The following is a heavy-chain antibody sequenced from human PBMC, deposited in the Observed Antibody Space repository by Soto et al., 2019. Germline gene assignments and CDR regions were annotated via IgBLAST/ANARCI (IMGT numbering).Heavy chain of an antibody. CDR3: ARADYYGDPGSY. D-gene: IGHD3-10*01. V-gene: IGHV3-7*01. J-gene: IGHJ4*02. CDR2: IKEDGSEK. Sequence: GGSLRLSCAASGFTFSTSWMSWVRQAPGKGLEWVANIKEDGSEKYYVDSVKGRFTISRDHAKNSLYLQMNSLGADDTAVYYCARADYYGDPGSYWGQGTLVTVSS. CDR1: GFTFSTSW.